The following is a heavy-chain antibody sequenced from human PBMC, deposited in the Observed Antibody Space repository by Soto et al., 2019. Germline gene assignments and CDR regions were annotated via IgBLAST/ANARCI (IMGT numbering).Heavy chain of an antibody. J-gene: IGHJ4*02. D-gene: IGHD3-10*01. CDR2: MNPFLSMS. Sequence: QVQLVQSGADVQRPGSSVRVSCKASGDTFNFYTINWVRPAPGQGLQWMGRMNPFLSMSNYAPRFQGRVTMTADKSTSTAYMELSSLRSEDTAMYYCATSYGSGYRAFDSWGRGALVTVSS. CDR3: ATSYGSGYRAFDS. V-gene: IGHV1-69*02. CDR1: GDTFNFYT.